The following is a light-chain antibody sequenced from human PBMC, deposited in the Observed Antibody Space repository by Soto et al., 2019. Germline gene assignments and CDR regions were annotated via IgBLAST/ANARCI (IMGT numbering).Light chain of an antibody. CDR1: QRIDTW. CDR3: QQYGSYWT. Sequence: IQMTQSPSTLSASVGDRVTITCRASQRIDTWLAWYQQGPGEAPKVLIYDASTSESGVPSRFSGRGSGTEFTLTISNLEPDDSATYYCQQYGSYWTFGQGTKVEIK. V-gene: IGKV1-5*01. J-gene: IGKJ1*01. CDR2: DAS.